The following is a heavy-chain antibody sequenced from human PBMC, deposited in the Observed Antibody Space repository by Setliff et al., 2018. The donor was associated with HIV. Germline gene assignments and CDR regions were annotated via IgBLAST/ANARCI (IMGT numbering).Heavy chain of an antibody. D-gene: IGHD3-10*01. CDR1: SYSISSGYY. Sequence: NPSETLSLTCAVSSYSISSGYYWSWIRQPPGKGLEWIGEINHCGSTNNNPSLKSRVTISVDTSKNQFSLRLTSVTAADTAVYFCARDRHSSGLGSYGPWGPGILVTVSS. CDR2: INHCGST. CDR3: ARDRHSSGLGSYGP. V-gene: IGHV4-38-2*02. J-gene: IGHJ5*02.